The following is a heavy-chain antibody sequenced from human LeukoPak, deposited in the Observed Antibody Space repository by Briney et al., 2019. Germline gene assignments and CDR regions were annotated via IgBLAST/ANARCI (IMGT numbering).Heavy chain of an antibody. Sequence: GGSLRLSCAASGFTFSSYWMTWVRQAPGKGLERVANINQDGSEKYYVDSVKGRFTISRDNAKNSLYLQMNSLRAEDTALYYCARSFSGWRGDYFDYWGQGTLVTVSS. CDR3: ARSFSGWRGDYFDY. D-gene: IGHD6-19*01. CDR1: GFTFSSYW. V-gene: IGHV3-7*02. CDR2: INQDGSEK. J-gene: IGHJ4*02.